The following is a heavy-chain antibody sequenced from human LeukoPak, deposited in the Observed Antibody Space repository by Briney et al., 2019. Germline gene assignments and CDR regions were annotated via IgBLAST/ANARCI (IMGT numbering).Heavy chain of an antibody. Sequence: PSETLSLTCAVSGGSISSSNWWSWVRQPPGKGLEWIGEINHSGSTNYNPSLKSQVTISVDTSKNQFSLKLSSVTAADTAVYYCARGTGYSSRWFDPWGQGTLVTVSS. D-gene: IGHD6-19*01. V-gene: IGHV4-4*02. CDR3: ARGTGYSSRWFDP. CDR1: GGSISSSNW. CDR2: INHSGST. J-gene: IGHJ5*02.